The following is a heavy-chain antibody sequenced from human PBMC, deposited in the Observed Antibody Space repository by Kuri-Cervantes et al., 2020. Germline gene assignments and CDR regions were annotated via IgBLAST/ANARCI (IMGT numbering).Heavy chain of an antibody. J-gene: IGHJ6*02. D-gene: IGHD4-17*01. Sequence: SLKISCAASGFTFDDYAMHWVRQAPGKGLEWVSGISWNSGSIGYADSVKGRFTISRDNGKNTLYLQMNSLRAEETAVYYCLRDYGGVWGQGTTVTVSS. CDR2: ISWNSGSI. CDR1: GFTFDDYA. V-gene: IGHV3-9*01. CDR3: LRDYGGV.